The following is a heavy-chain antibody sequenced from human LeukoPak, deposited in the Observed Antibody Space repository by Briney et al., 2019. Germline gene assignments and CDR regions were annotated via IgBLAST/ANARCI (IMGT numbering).Heavy chain of an antibody. CDR1: GSFFTSYW. CDR2: IYPGDSDT. Sequence: GASLQISCKGSGSFFTSYWIGWVRQLPGKGLEWMGIIYPGDSDTRYSPSFQGQVTISAGKSISTAYLQWSSLKASDTAMYYCARGTGTVALPFDYWGQGTLVTVSS. V-gene: IGHV5-51*01. D-gene: IGHD6-19*01. CDR3: ARGTGTVALPFDY. J-gene: IGHJ4*02.